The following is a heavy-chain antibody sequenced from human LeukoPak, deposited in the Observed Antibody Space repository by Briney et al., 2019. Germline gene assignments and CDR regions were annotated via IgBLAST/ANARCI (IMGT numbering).Heavy chain of an antibody. CDR1: GFTLSSYA. V-gene: IGHV3-23*01. Sequence: GGSLRLSCAASGFTLSSYAMSWVRQAPGKGLEWVSTLSASGDNTYYADSVKGRFTISRDNSKSTLYLQMNSLRGDDTAVYNCAKVRASGYYDAFDFWGQGTMVIVSS. D-gene: IGHD3-10*01. CDR3: AKVRASGYYDAFDF. J-gene: IGHJ3*01. CDR2: LSASGDNT.